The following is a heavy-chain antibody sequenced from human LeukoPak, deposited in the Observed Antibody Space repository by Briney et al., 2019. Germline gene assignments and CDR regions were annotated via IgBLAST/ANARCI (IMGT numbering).Heavy chain of an antibody. J-gene: IGHJ4*02. D-gene: IGHD2-2*01. CDR1: GGSIISDNYY. V-gene: IGHV4-61*02. CDR2: IYSSGTT. CDR3: ARAGGYCSSTSCPFGY. Sequence: SETLSLTCTVSGGSIISDNYYWSWIRQPAGKGLEWIGRIYSSGTTNYDPSLKSRVTISVDTSKNQFSLNLNSVTAADTAVYYCARAGGYCSSTSCPFGYWGQGTLVTVSS.